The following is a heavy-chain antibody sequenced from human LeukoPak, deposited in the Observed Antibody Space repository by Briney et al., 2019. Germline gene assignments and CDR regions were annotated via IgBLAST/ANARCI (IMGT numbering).Heavy chain of an antibody. J-gene: IGHJ5*02. CDR3: ARESYYDSSGYLP. V-gene: IGHV1-2*02. Sequence: ASVKVSCKASGYTFTGYYMHWVRQAPGQGFERMGWINPNSGGTNYAQKFQGRVTMTRDTSISTAYMELSRLRSDDTAVYYCARESYYDSSGYLPWGQGTLVTVSS. CDR1: GYTFTGYY. D-gene: IGHD3-22*01. CDR2: INPNSGGT.